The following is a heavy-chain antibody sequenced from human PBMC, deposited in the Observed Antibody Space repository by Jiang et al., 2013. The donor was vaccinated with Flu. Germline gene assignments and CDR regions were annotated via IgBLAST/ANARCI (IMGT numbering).Heavy chain of an antibody. D-gene: IGHD5-24*01. J-gene: IGHJ3*02. CDR1: GYTFTRFA. CDR3: GRARDGYTTDAFDI. V-gene: IGHV1-3*01. Sequence: GAEVKKPGASVKVSCKASGYTFTRFAMHWVRQAPGQRLEWMGWINPGNGNTKYSQKFQGRVTITRDTSANTAYMELSSLRSEDTAVYYCGRARDGYTTDAFDIWGHGTMVTVSS. CDR2: INPGNGNT.